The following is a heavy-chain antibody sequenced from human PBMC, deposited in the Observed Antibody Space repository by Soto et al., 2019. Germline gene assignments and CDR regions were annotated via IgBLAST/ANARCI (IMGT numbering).Heavy chain of an antibody. CDR1: GFTFSSYG. CDR2: ISYDGSNK. J-gene: IGHJ4*02. D-gene: IGHD6-13*01. V-gene: IGHV3-30*18. Sequence: GGSLRLSCAASGFTFSSYGMHWVRQAPGKGLEWVAVISYDGSNKYYADSVKGRFTISRDNSKNTLYLQMNSLRAEDTAVYYCAKDRNLGSSWYYFDYWGQGTLVTVSS. CDR3: AKDRNLGSSWYYFDY.